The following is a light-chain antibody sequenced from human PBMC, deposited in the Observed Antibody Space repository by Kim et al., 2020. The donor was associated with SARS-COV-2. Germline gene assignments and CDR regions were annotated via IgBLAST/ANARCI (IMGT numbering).Light chain of an antibody. CDR3: QAWDSSTPVL. Sequence: VSPGQTASITCSGDNLGDKYTCWYQKRPGQSPLLIIYQDDRRPSGIPQRFSGSSSGNTATLTISGTQTMDEADYYCQAWDSSTPVLFGGGTQLTVL. J-gene: IGLJ2*01. CDR1: NLGDKY. V-gene: IGLV3-1*01. CDR2: QDD.